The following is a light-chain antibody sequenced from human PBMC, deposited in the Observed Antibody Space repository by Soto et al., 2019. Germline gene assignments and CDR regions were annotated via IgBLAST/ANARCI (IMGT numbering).Light chain of an antibody. J-gene: IGKJ4*01. CDR1: QAVSSIL. V-gene: IGKV3-20*01. CDR2: GAS. Sequence: EVGLTQSPGSLSLSPGERATLSCSASQAVSSILLAWYQQKPGQAPRLLIYGASSRATGIPDRFSGSGSGTDFTLTVSRLEPEDFAVYYCQQHGTSPIFGGGTKVDIK. CDR3: QQHGTSPI.